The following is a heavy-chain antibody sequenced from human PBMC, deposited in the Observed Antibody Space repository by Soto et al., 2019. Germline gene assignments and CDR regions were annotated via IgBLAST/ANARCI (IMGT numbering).Heavy chain of an antibody. J-gene: IGHJ4*02. CDR1: GGSFSGYY. CDR3: ARVKYSSRNYNLDY. CDR2: INHSGST. D-gene: IGHD6-13*01. Sequence: QVQLQQWGAGLLKPSETLSLTCVVYGGSFSGYYWSWIRQPPGKGLEWIGEINHSGSTNYNPSLKNPVTIQVDTSKNHLSLKLTSVTAADTAVYYCARVKYSSRNYNLDYWGQGTLVAFSS. V-gene: IGHV4-34*01.